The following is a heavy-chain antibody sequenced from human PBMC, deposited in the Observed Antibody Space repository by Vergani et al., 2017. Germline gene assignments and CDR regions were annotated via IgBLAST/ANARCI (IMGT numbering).Heavy chain of an antibody. V-gene: IGHV3-23*01. CDR1: GFTFTNFA. CDR3: AKDNVPGYYDSSGYCDY. CDR2: ISGSGGFT. J-gene: IGHJ4*02. D-gene: IGHD3-22*01. Sequence: EVQLLESGGNLVQPGGSLRLSCAASGFTFTNFAMIWVRQAPGEGLEWVSGISGSGGFTYYADSVKGRFTISRDNSKNTMFLQMNNLRAEDTAVYYCAKDNVPGYYDSSGYCDYWGQGTLVTVSS.